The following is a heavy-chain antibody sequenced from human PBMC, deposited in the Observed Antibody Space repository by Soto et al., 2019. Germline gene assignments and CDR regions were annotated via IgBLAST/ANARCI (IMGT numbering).Heavy chain of an antibody. V-gene: IGHV5-51*01. CDR1: GYSFTSYW. J-gene: IGHJ6*02. D-gene: IGHD3-22*01. Sequence: GESLKISCKGSGYSFTSYWIGWVRQMPGKGLEWMGIIYPGDSDTRYSPSFQGQVTISADKSISTAYLQWSSLKASDTAMYYCARLGYYDSSGYLTDYYYYGMDVWGQGTTVTVSS. CDR2: IYPGDSDT. CDR3: ARLGYYDSSGYLTDYYYYGMDV.